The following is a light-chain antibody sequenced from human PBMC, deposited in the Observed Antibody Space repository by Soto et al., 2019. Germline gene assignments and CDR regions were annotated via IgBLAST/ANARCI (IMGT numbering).Light chain of an antibody. J-gene: IGKJ4*01. CDR2: DAS. CDR3: QPYDKLPLA. CDR1: QDISNY. Sequence: DIQMTQSPSSLSASVGDRVTITCQASQDISNYLNWYQQKPGKAPKLLIYDASNLETGVPSRFSRSGSRTDVTFTISSLQPEDIATYFCQPYDKLPLACGGETNVETK. V-gene: IGKV1-33*01.